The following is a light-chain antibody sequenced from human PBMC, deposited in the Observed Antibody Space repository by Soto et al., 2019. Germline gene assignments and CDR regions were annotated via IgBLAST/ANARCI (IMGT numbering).Light chain of an antibody. V-gene: IGKV3-11*01. Sequence: EIVLTQSPATLSLSGGERATLSCRASQSVSSYLAWYQHKPGQAPRLLIYDASKRATGIPARFSGSGSGTDFTLTISSLEPEDFAVYYCQQRSNWPPTWTFGQGTRVEIK. J-gene: IGKJ1*01. CDR1: QSVSSY. CDR3: QQRSNWPPTWT. CDR2: DAS.